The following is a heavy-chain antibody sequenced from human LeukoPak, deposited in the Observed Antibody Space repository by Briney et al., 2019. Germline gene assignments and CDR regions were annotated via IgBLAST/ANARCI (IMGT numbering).Heavy chain of an antibody. CDR2: IRYDGSNK. J-gene: IGHJ4*02. Sequence: GGSLRLSCAASGFTFSSYGMHWVRQAPGKGLEWVAFIRYDGSNKYYADSVKGRFTISRDNSKNTLYLQMNSLRAEDTAVYYCAKDLDSSGATFDYWGQGTLVTVSS. V-gene: IGHV3-30*02. D-gene: IGHD3-22*01. CDR1: GFTFSSYG. CDR3: AKDLDSSGATFDY.